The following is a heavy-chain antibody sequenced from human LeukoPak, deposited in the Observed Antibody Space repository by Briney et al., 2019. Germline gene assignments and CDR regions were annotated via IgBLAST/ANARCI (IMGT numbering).Heavy chain of an antibody. D-gene: IGHD3-9*01. CDR2: THHSGVT. J-gene: IGHJ3*02. CDR1: GGSISSVNW. V-gene: IGHV4-4*02. CDR3: ARLTQTLYAFDI. Sequence: SETLSLTCTVSGGSISSVNWWSWVRQPPGKGLEWIGDTHHSGVTNYNASLKSRVTISVDKSKNQLSLELTSVTAADTALYYCARLTQTLYAFDIWGQGTMVTVSS.